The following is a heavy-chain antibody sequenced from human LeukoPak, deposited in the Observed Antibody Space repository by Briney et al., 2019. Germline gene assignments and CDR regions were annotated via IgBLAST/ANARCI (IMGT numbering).Heavy chain of an antibody. CDR3: ARHAAEYQLLYRNYYYYMDV. CDR2: IYYSGST. J-gene: IGHJ6*03. CDR1: GGSISSSSYY. D-gene: IGHD2-2*02. Sequence: PSETLSLTCTVSGGSISSSSYYWGWIRQPPGKGLEWIGSIYYSGSTYYNPSLKCRVTISVDTSKNQFSLKLSSVTAGDAAVYYCARHAAEYQLLYRNYYYYMDVWGKGTTVTVSS. V-gene: IGHV4-39*01.